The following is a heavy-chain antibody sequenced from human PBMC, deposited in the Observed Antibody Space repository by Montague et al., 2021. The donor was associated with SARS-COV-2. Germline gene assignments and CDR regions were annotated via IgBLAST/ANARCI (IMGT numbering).Heavy chain of an antibody. J-gene: IGHJ3*02. Sequence: SETLSLTCTVSGGSISSYYWSWIRQPAGKGLEWIGLIYTSGSTYYNPSLKSRVTISVDTSKNQFSLKLSSVTAADTAVYYCARAATITMIVVVIDAFDIWGQGTMVTVSS. CDR2: IYTSGST. V-gene: IGHV4-4*07. CDR3: ARAATITMIVVVIDAFDI. CDR1: GGSISSYY. D-gene: IGHD3-22*01.